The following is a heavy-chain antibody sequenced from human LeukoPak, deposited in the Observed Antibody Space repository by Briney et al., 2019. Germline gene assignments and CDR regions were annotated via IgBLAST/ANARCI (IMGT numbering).Heavy chain of an antibody. Sequence: ASVKVSCKTSGYTFTNYGISWVRQAPGLGLEWMGWISAYNGNTYYAQNFQGRFTMTTDTSISTVYMELSSLRSDDTAVYYCARDNNWGPDYWGQGTLVTVSS. V-gene: IGHV1-18*01. CDR3: ARDNNWGPDY. J-gene: IGHJ4*02. CDR1: GYTFTNYG. CDR2: ISAYNGNT. D-gene: IGHD7-27*01.